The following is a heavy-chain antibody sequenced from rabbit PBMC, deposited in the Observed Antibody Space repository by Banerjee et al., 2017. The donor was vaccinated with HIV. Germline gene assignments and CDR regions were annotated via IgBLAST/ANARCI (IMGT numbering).Heavy chain of an antibody. Sequence: QEQLEESGGDLVKPGASLTLTCTASGFSFSSGYYMCWVRQAPGKGLEWIACIGTVNGNTWYASWAKGRFTISKTSSTTVTLQMTSLTAADTATYFCARNYVNVFDPWGPGTLVTVS. CDR2: IGTVNGNT. CDR3: ARNYVNVFDP. V-gene: IGHV1S45*01. D-gene: IGHD1-1*01. CDR1: GFSFSSGYY. J-gene: IGHJ2*01.